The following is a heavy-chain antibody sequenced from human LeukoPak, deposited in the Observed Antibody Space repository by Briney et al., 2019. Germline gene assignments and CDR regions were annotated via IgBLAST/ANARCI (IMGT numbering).Heavy chain of an antibody. CDR2: ISGSGGST. CDR3: AKAASSSWPSYYYGMDV. Sequence: GGSLRLSCAASGFTFSNAYMNWVRQAPGKGLEWVSAISGSGGSTYYADSVKGRFTISRDNSKNTLYLQMSSLRVDDTAVYYCAKAASSSWPSYYYGMDVWGQGTTVTVSS. J-gene: IGHJ6*02. V-gene: IGHV3-23*01. D-gene: IGHD6-13*01. CDR1: GFTFSNAY.